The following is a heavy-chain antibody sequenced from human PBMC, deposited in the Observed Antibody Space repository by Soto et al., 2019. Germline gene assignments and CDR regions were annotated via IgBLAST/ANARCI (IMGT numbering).Heavy chain of an antibody. CDR2: IYYSGST. J-gene: IGHJ4*02. CDR1: GGSISSSY. CDR3: ARRASSGWNDY. D-gene: IGHD6-19*01. Sequence: QVQLQESGPGLVKPSETLSLTCTVSGGSISSSYWSWIRQPPGKGLEWIGYIYYSGSTNYNPSLKSRVNKAVDTSRKQFSLKLSSVPAADTAVYYCARRASSGWNDYWGQGTLVTVSS. V-gene: IGHV4-59*08.